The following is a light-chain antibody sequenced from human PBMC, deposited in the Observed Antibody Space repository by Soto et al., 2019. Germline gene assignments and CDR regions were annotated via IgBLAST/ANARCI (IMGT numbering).Light chain of an antibody. CDR1: TSDVGGYNY. CDR2: DVS. CDR3: SSYVASNTLA. Sequence: QSALTQPPSASGSPGQSVAISCTGTTSDVGGYNYVSWYQQHPGKAPKLIIYDVSKRPSGVPDRFSGSKSGNTGSLTVSGLQGEDEADYYCSSYVASNTLAFGGGTKVTVL. J-gene: IGLJ2*01. V-gene: IGLV2-8*01.